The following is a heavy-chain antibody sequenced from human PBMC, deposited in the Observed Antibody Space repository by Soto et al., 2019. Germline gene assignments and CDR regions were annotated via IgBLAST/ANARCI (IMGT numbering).Heavy chain of an antibody. CDR3: ARGLTRPAAAILHFDY. D-gene: IGHD2-2*02. CDR1: GGSFSGYY. V-gene: IGHV4-34*01. CDR2: INHSGST. Sequence: TLSLTCAVYGGSFSGYYWSWIRQPPGKGLEWIGEINHSGSTNYNPSLKSRVTISVDTSKNQFSLKLSSVTAADTAVYYCARGLTRPAAAILHFDYWAQRTLDTVSS. J-gene: IGHJ4*02.